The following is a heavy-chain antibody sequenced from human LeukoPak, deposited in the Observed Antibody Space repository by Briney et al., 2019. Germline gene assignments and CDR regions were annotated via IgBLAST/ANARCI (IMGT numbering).Heavy chain of an antibody. CDR2: IIRIFSTA. D-gene: IGHD2-2*03. J-gene: IGHJ4*02. CDR1: GYTFTSYG. V-gene: IGHV1-69*13. CDR3: ASGYCSTTSCYVNPYFDY. Sequence: ASVKVSCKAFGYTFTSYGISWVRQAPGQGLEWMGGIIRIFSTANYAQKFQGRVTISADESTSTAYMELSSLRSEDTAVYYCASGYCSTTSCYVNPYFDYWGQGTLVTVSS.